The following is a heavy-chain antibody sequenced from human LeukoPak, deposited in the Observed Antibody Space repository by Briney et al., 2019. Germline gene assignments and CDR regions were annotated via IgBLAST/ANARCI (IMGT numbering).Heavy chain of an antibody. Sequence: SETLSLTCTVSGGSINSYYWSWIRQPPGKGLEWIGYIYYSGSTNYNPSLKSRGTISVDTSKNQFSLRLSSVTAADTAVYYCARVTGYMTEDYFDYWGQGTLITVSS. CDR2: IYYSGST. J-gene: IGHJ4*02. CDR1: GGSINSYY. D-gene: IGHD6-13*01. V-gene: IGHV4-59*01. CDR3: ARVTGYMTEDYFDY.